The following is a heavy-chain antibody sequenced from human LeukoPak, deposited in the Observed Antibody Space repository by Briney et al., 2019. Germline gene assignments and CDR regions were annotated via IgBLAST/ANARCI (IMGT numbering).Heavy chain of an antibody. J-gene: IGHJ4*02. CDR2: IYSGGST. V-gene: IGHV3-66*01. CDR1: GFTVSSNY. CDR3: VRAYSSGWPYDY. D-gene: IGHD6-19*01. Sequence: GGSLRLSCAASGFTVSSNYINWVRQAPGKGLEWVSVIYSGGSTYYADSVKGRFTISRDDSKNTLYLQLNSLRVEDTAVYYCVRAYSSGWPYDYWGQGTLVTVSS.